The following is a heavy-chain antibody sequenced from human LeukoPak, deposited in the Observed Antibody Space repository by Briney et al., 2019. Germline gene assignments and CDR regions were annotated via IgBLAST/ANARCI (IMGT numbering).Heavy chain of an antibody. CDR3: ARESNWAYYFDY. V-gene: IGHV1-18*01. Sequence: ASVRVSCKASGYTFSSFGISWVRQAPGEGLEWMGWISTYDGNTKYAENLQDRVTLTTDTSTSTAYMEVRSLNSDDTAVYFCARESNWAYYFDYWGPGTLLTVSS. D-gene: IGHD1-1*01. J-gene: IGHJ4*02. CDR2: ISTYDGNT. CDR1: GYTFSSFG.